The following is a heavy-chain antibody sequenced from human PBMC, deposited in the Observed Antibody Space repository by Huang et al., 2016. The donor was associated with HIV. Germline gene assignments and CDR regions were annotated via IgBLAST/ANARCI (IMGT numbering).Heavy chain of an antibody. D-gene: IGHD2-2*01. CDR1: GYTLSELS. CDR3: ATGKYGSSFNY. J-gene: IGHJ4*02. V-gene: IGHV1-24*01. Sequence: QVQLTQSGAEVKKPGASVKVSGKVSGYTLSELSMNWVRQASGKGLEWMGGLDPEDEETIYAQKFQGRLTMTEDTSADTAYMELASLRSEDTAVYYCATGKYGSSFNYWGQGTLVTVSS. CDR2: LDPEDEET.